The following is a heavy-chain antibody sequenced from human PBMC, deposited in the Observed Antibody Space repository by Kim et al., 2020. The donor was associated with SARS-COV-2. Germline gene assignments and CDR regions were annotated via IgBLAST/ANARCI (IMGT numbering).Heavy chain of an antibody. CDR3: TRGSGRQSKPFDY. V-gene: IGHV4-31*01. D-gene: IGHD3-10*01. Sequence: SIPSLKSLVTISVDTSKNQFSLKLSSVTAADTAVYYCTRGSGRQSKPFDYWGQGTLVTVSS. J-gene: IGHJ4*02.